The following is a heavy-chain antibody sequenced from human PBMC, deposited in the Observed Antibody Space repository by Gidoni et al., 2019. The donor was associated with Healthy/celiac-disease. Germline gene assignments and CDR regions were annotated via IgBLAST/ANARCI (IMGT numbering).Heavy chain of an antibody. CDR2: IYSGGST. V-gene: IGHV3-66*01. D-gene: IGHD3-10*01. CDR3: ARDCGGVRGDISC. J-gene: IGHJ4*02. Sequence: EVQLVESGGGLVQPGGSVRLSWAASGFTVSSNYLSWVRQAPGKGLALFSVIYSGGSTYYADSVNGRFTISRDNSKNTLYLQMNSLRAEDTAVYYCARDCGGVRGDISCWGQGTLVTVSS. CDR1: GFTVSSNY.